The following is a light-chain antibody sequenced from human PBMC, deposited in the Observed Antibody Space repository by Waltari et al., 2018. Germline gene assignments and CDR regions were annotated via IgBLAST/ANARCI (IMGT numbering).Light chain of an antibody. J-gene: IGKJ1*01. CDR3: QYYDNYKWT. Sequence: LVLTQSPGTLSLSPGERATLACRPSQNAYNTYLAWYQQTPCQAPSVLMYSASSRAPGIPDRFRGSGSGTEFTLTISRLEPEDFAVYYCQYYDNYKWTFGQGTKVEIK. CDR1: QNAYNTY. V-gene: IGKV3-20*01. CDR2: SAS.